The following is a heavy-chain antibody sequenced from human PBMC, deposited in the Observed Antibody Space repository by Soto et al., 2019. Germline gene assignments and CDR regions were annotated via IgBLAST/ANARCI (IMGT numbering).Heavy chain of an antibody. CDR2: MYYSGST. J-gene: IGHJ6*02. CDR3: ARRSYYGSYGLDV. CDR1: GGSISSGDHY. Sequence: KTSETLSLTCTVSGGSISSGDHYWSWIRQPPGKGLEWIGYMYYSGSTYFNPSLKSRVTISVDTSKNQFSLKLGSVTAADTAVYYCARRSYYGSYGLDVWGQGTTVTVSS. D-gene: IGHD3-10*01. V-gene: IGHV4-30-4*01.